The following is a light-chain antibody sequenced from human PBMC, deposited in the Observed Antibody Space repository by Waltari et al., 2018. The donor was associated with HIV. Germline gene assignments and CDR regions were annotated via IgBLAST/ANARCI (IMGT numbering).Light chain of an antibody. J-gene: IGKJ5*01. V-gene: IGKV4-1*01. CDR1: QSVLYSSNNKNY. Sequence: DIVMTQSQDSLAVSLGARATINCQSSQSVLYSSNNKNYLAWYQQKPGQPPKLLIYWASTRESVVPDRFSGSGSGTDFTLTISSLQAEDVAVYYCQQYYSTPITFGQGTRLEIK. CDR3: QQYYSTPIT. CDR2: WAS.